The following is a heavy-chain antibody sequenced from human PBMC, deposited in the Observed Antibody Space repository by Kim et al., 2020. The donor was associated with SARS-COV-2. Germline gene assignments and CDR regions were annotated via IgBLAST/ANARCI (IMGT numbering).Heavy chain of an antibody. Sequence: SETLSLTCTVSGGSISSYYWSWIRQPPGKGLEWIGYIYYSGSTNYNPSLKSRVTISVDTSKNQFSLKLSSVTAADTAVYYCARDRRTHGWYFDLWGRGTLVTVSS. CDR2: IYYSGST. CDR3: ARDRRTHGWYFDL. J-gene: IGHJ2*01. CDR1: GGSISSYY. V-gene: IGHV4-59*01.